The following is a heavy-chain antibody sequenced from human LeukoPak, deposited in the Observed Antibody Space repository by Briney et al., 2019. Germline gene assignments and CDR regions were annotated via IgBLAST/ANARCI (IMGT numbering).Heavy chain of an antibody. V-gene: IGHV4-4*07. Sequence: PSETLSLTCSVSGVSISEYYWTWFRQPAGKGLEWIGRIYITGSTNYNPSLKSRVTMSVDTSKNQLSLKLTSLTAADTAMYYCAKKDGDFWGQGTLVSVSS. CDR2: IYITGST. CDR3: AKKDGDF. CDR1: GVSISEYY. J-gene: IGHJ4*02.